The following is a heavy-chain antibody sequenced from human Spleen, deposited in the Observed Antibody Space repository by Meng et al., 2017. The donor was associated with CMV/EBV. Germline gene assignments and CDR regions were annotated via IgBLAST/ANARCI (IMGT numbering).Heavy chain of an antibody. J-gene: IGHJ4*02. D-gene: IGHD6-13*01. Sequence: GSLRLSCTVSGGSISSYYWSWIRQPPGKGLEWIGYIYYSGSTNYNPSLKSRVTISVGTSKNQFSLKLSSVTAADTAVYYCASGPPYSSSWYYFDYWGQGTLVTVSS. V-gene: IGHV4-59*01. CDR2: IYYSGST. CDR1: GGSISSYY. CDR3: ASGPPYSSSWYYFDY.